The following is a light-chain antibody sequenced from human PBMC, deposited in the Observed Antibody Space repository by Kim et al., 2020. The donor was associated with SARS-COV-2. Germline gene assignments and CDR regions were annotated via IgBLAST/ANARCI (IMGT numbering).Light chain of an antibody. CDR3: QQSFSDLT. V-gene: IGKV1-39*01. J-gene: IGKJ4*01. CDR1: QTISIY. Sequence: SASVGDRVTITCRASQTISIYFNWYQQKPGKAPHLLIYAASNLQSGVPSRFSGSGSGTDFTLTISSLQPEDFATYYCQQSFSDLTFGGGTKVDIK. CDR2: AAS.